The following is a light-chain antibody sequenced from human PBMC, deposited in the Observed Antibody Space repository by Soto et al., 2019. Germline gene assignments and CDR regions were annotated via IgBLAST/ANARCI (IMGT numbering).Light chain of an antibody. CDR3: QQYGSSPGT. CDR1: QSVSSNY. Sequence: EIVLTQSPGTLSLSPGERATLSCRASQSVSSNYLAWYKQKPGQAPRLLIYGASSRATGIPDRFSGSGSGTDFTLTISRLEPDDFAVYCCQQYGSSPGTFGQGTKLEIK. V-gene: IGKV3-20*01. CDR2: GAS. J-gene: IGKJ2*01.